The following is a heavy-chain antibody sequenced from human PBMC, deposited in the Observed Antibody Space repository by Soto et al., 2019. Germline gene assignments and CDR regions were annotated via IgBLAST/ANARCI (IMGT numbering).Heavy chain of an antibody. CDR2: ISSGSTYK. V-gene: IGHV3-11*06. CDR1: GFSFNDNY. D-gene: IGHD6-13*01. J-gene: IGHJ4*02. Sequence: QVQLVESGGDLVKPGGSLRLSCAASGFSFNDNYMNWIRQVPGKGLEWVSYISSGSTYKKYADSVKGRFTISRDNAKKSLYLQMNSLRAEDTAIYYCVRETSIAAAGAKWDYWGQGTLVTVSS. CDR3: VRETSIAAAGAKWDY.